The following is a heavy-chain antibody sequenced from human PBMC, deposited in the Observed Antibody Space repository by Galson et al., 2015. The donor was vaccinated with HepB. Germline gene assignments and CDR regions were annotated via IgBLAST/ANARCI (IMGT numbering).Heavy chain of an antibody. V-gene: IGHV1-3*01. CDR3: ARARFDYDSSGYYIFDY. J-gene: IGHJ4*02. Sequence: SVKVSCKASGYTFTSYAMHWVRQAPGQRLEWMGWINAGNGNTKYSQKFQGRVTITRDTSASTAYMELSSLRSEDTAVYYCARARFDYDSSGYYIFDYWGQGTLVTVSS. CDR2: INAGNGNT. D-gene: IGHD3-22*01. CDR1: GYTFTSYA.